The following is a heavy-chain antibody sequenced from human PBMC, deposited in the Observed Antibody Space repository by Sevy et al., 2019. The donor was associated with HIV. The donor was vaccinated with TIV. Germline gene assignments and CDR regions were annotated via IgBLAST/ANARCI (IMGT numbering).Heavy chain of an antibody. Sequence: GGSLRLSCAASGSTFISYVMTWVRQAPGKGLEWVSTISASGGSTYYADSVKGRFIISRDNSKNTVDLQMNSLRAGDTVVSYCAKEDSGGYLYWGQGTLVTVSS. D-gene: IGHD3-22*01. CDR3: AKEDSGGYLY. CDR1: GSTFISYV. V-gene: IGHV3-23*01. J-gene: IGHJ4*02. CDR2: ISASGGST.